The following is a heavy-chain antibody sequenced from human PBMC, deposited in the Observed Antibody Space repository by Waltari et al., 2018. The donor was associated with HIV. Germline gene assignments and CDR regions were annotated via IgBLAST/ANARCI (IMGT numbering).Heavy chain of an antibody. Sequence: QVQLVQSGAEVKKPGASVKVSCKASGYTFTSYYMHWVRQAPGQGLEWMGVNNPSGGSTSFAKKFQGRVTMTRDTSTSTVYMELSSLRSEDTAVYYCARDSISGDYGLDYWGQGTLVTVSS. CDR2: NNPSGGST. CDR1: GYTFTSYY. J-gene: IGHJ4*02. D-gene: IGHD4-17*01. CDR3: ARDSISGDYGLDY. V-gene: IGHV1-46*01.